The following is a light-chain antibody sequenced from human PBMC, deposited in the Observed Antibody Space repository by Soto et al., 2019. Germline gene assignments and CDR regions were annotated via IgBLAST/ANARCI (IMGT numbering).Light chain of an antibody. V-gene: IGKV3D-15*01. CDR2: DAS. CDR1: QSVRSN. CDR3: QQYSNWPT. Sequence: EIVLTQSPGTLSLSPGERATLSCRASQSVRSNLAWYQQKPGQAPRLLIYDASNRATGIPARFSGSGSGREFTLTISSLQSEDSALYYCQQYSNWPTFGQGTRLEI. J-gene: IGKJ5*01.